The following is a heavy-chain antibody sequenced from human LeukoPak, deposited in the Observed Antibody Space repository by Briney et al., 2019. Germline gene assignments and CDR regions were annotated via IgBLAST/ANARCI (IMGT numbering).Heavy chain of an antibody. V-gene: IGHV3-30-3*01. CDR2: ISYDGGNK. J-gene: IGHJ4*02. Sequence: PGGSLRLSCAASGFTFSSYAMHWVRQAPGKGLEWVAVISYDGGNKYYADSVKSRFTISRDNSKNTLYLQMNSLRAEDTAVYYCARAGNYYERQDDDYWGQGTLVTVSS. CDR1: GFTFSSYA. CDR3: ARAGNYYERQDDDY. D-gene: IGHD3-22*01.